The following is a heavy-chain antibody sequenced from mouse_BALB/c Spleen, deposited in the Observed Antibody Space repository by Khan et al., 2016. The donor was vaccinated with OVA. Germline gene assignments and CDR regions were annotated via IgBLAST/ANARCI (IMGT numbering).Heavy chain of an antibody. V-gene: IGHV2-6-5*01. CDR3: AKLLWSHYYAMDY. J-gene: IGHJ4*01. CDR1: GFSLTYYG. D-gene: IGHD1-1*02. Sequence: QVQLKESGPGLVAPSQSLSITCTVSGFSLTYYGVGSIRQPPGKGLEWLGVIWGGGTTYYNSVLKSRLSISKDNSKSQVFLKMNSLQTDDTAMYYCAKLLWSHYYAMDYCGQGTSVTVSS. CDR2: IWGGGTT.